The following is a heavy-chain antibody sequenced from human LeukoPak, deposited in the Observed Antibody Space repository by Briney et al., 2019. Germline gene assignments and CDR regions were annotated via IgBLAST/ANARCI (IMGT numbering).Heavy chain of an antibody. Sequence: GGSLRLSCAASGFTFSSYWMHWVRQAPGKGLVWVSRINTDGSSTSYADSVKGRFTISRDNAKNTLYLQMNSLRAEDTAVYYCARDGDYDLWSGYIDYWGQGTLVTVSS. CDR1: GFTFSSYW. CDR2: INTDGSST. D-gene: IGHD3-3*01. J-gene: IGHJ4*02. V-gene: IGHV3-74*01. CDR3: ARDGDYDLWSGYIDY.